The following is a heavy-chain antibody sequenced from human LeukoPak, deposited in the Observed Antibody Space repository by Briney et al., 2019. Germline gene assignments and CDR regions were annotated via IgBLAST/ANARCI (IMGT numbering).Heavy chain of an antibody. CDR1: GFTFSSYW. J-gene: IGHJ4*02. CDR2: IKQDGSEK. Sequence: PGGSLRLSCAASGFTFSSYWMSWVRRAPGKGLEWVANIKQDGSEKYYVDSVKGRFTISRDNAKNSLYLQMNSLRAEDTAVYYCARDGPTVTTWGDYFDYWGQGTLVTVSS. V-gene: IGHV3-7*01. CDR3: ARDGPTVTTWGDYFDY. D-gene: IGHD4-17*01.